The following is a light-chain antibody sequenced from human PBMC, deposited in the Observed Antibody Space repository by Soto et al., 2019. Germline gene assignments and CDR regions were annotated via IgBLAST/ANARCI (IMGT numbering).Light chain of an antibody. CDR3: AAWDESPNVPV. Sequence: QSVLTQPPSASGTPGQRVTISCSGSNSNIGRNTVNWYQQLPGAAPNLLIYSNNERPSGVPDRFSGSKSGTSASLAISGLXXXDXADYYCAAWDESPNVPVFGGGTKLTVL. CDR2: SNN. V-gene: IGLV1-44*01. CDR1: NSNIGRNT. J-gene: IGLJ2*01.